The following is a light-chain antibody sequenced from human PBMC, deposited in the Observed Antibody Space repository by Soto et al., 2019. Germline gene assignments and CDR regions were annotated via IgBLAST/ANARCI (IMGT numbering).Light chain of an antibody. Sequence: ETVMTHSPATLSVSPGERATLSCRASQSVSSKLVWYQQKPGQAPRLLIYGASTRATGVPARFSGSGSGTEVTLTISSLQSEDFAVYFCQQYNNWPSTLGQGTKLEIK. CDR3: QQYNNWPST. CDR1: QSVSSK. CDR2: GAS. V-gene: IGKV3-15*01. J-gene: IGKJ2*01.